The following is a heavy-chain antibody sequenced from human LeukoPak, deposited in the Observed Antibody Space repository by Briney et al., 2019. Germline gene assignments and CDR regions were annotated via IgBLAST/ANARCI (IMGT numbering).Heavy chain of an antibody. CDR2: IKQDGSEK. Sequence: GGSLRLSCAASGFTFSNYWMTWVRQAPGKGLEWVANIKQDGSEKYYVDSVKGRSTISRDNAKNSLYLQMNSLRAEDTAVYYCASGWWELLSNAFDIWGPGTMVTVSS. V-gene: IGHV3-7*02. CDR1: GFTFSNYW. D-gene: IGHD1-26*01. CDR3: ASGWWELLSNAFDI. J-gene: IGHJ3*02.